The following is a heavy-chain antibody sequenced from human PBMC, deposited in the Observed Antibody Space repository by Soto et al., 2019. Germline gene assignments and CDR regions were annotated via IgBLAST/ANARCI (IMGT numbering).Heavy chain of an antibody. CDR1: GFTFSNYA. CDR3: AARSRWNHPPDY. CDR2: ISASGSHT. D-gene: IGHD1-1*01. Sequence: GGSLILSCVVSGFTFSNYAMSWVRQAPGKGLEWVSGISASGSHTYHEDSVKGRFTISRDNSNNMLYLQMNSLRAEDTAVYYCAARSRWNHPPDYWGHGTLVTVSS. J-gene: IGHJ4*01. V-gene: IGHV3-23*01.